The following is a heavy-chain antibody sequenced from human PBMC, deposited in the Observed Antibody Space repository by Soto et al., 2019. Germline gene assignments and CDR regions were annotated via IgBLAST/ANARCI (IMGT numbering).Heavy chain of an antibody. CDR1: GGTFSSYA. V-gene: IGHV1-69*01. D-gene: IGHD5-18*01. J-gene: IGHJ4*02. Sequence: ASVKVSCKASGGTFSSYAISWVRQAPGQGLEWMGGIIPIFSTPNYAQKFQGGVTITADESTSTAYMELRSLRSDDTAVYYCAVEGDTAMVHSPLDYWGQGTLVTVSS. CDR3: AVEGDTAMVHSPLDY. CDR2: IIPIFSTP.